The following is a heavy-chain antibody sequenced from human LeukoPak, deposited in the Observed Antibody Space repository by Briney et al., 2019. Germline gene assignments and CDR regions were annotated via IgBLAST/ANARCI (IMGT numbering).Heavy chain of an antibody. Sequence: ASVKVSCKASGGTFSSYAISWVRQAPGRGLEWMGGIIPIFGTANYAQKFQGRVTITADKSTSTAYMELSSLRSEDTAVYYCATPGPEYSSSWYPFDYWGQGTLVTVSS. V-gene: IGHV1-69*06. CDR2: IIPIFGTA. D-gene: IGHD6-13*01. CDR3: ATPGPEYSSSWYPFDY. CDR1: GGTFSSYA. J-gene: IGHJ4*02.